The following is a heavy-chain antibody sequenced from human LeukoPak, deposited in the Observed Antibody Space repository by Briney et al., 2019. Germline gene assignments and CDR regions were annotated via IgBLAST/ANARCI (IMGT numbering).Heavy chain of an antibody. CDR2: IYYSGST. CDR1: GGSISSSSYY. CDR3: ARRWDGWSRTVDY. Sequence: SETLSLTCTVSGGSISSSSYYWGWIRQPPGKGLEWIGGIYYSGSTYYNPSLKSRVTISVNTSKNQFSLKLSSVTAADTAVYYCARRWDGWSRTVDYWGQGTLVTVSS. V-gene: IGHV4-39*01. D-gene: IGHD5-24*01. J-gene: IGHJ4*02.